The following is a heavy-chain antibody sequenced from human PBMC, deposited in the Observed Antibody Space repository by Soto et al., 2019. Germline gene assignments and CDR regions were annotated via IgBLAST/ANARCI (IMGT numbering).Heavy chain of an antibody. Sequence: QLQLVQSGAEVKKPGSSVKVSCKASGGTFSSYAISWVRQAPGQGLEWMGGIIPIFGTANYAQKFQGRVTITADESTSTAYMELSSLRSEDTAVYYCARDGVAAAGRIYYYGMDVWGQGTTVTVSS. V-gene: IGHV1-69*01. CDR3: ARDGVAAAGRIYYYGMDV. J-gene: IGHJ6*02. D-gene: IGHD6-13*01. CDR1: GGTFSSYA. CDR2: IIPIFGTA.